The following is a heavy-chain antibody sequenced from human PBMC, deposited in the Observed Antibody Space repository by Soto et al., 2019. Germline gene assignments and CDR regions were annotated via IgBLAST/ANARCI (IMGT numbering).Heavy chain of an antibody. V-gene: IGHV5-51*01. CDR1: GYIFTNYW. J-gene: IGHJ4*02. Sequence: PGESLKISCKGSGYIFTNYWIGWVRQMPGKGLEWMGIIYPGDSDTRYSPSFQGQVTISADKSISAAYLQWNSLKASDTAMYYCERTGDYGSGRYYNPGYWGQXTQVTVSS. CDR2: IYPGDSDT. CDR3: ERTGDYGSGRYYNPGY. D-gene: IGHD3-10*01.